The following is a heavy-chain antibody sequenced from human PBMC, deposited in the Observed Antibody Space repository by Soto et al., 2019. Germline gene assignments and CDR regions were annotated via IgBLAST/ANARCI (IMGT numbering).Heavy chain of an antibody. Sequence: QITLKESGPTLVKPTQTLTLTCTFSGFSLSTSGVGVGWIRQPPGKALEWLALIYWDDDKRYSPSLKSRLTITKDTSKNQVVLTMTNMYPVDTATYYCAHQRIDYYDSSGYNWYFDLWGRGTLVTVSS. V-gene: IGHV2-5*02. CDR3: AHQRIDYYDSSGYNWYFDL. CDR1: GFSLSTSGVG. J-gene: IGHJ2*01. D-gene: IGHD3-22*01. CDR2: IYWDDDK.